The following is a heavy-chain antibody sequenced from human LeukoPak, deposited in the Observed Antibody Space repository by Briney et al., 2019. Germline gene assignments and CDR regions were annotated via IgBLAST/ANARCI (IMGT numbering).Heavy chain of an antibody. CDR3: ARDSSGSYRN. CDR1: GFTFSSYW. Sequence: GGSLRLSCAASGFTFSSYWMSWVRQAPGKGLEWVSSISSSSSYIYYADSVKGRFTISRDNAKNSLYLQMNSLRAEDTAVYYCARDSSGSYRNWGQGTLVTVSS. J-gene: IGHJ4*02. V-gene: IGHV3-21*01. CDR2: ISSSSSYI. D-gene: IGHD1-26*01.